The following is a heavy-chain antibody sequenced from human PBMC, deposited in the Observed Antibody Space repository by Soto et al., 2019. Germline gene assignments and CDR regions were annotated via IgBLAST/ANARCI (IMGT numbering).Heavy chain of an antibody. Sequence: ASVKVSCKASGYTFTGYYMHWVRQAPGQGLGWMGWINPNSGGTNYAQKFQGRVTMTRDTSISTAYMELSRLRSDDTAVYYCARDQVLRFLEWLPSHPFDYWGQGTLVTVSS. CDR1: GYTFTGYY. V-gene: IGHV1-2*02. J-gene: IGHJ4*02. CDR3: ARDQVLRFLEWLPSHPFDY. CDR2: INPNSGGT. D-gene: IGHD3-3*01.